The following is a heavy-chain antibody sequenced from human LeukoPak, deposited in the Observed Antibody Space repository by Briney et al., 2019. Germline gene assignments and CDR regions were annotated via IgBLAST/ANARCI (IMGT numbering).Heavy chain of an antibody. D-gene: IGHD1-7*01. CDR3: ARDPAKEIITGTTGYYYGMDV. CDR1: GFTFSSYG. J-gene: IGHJ6*02. Sequence: GSLILSCAASGFTFSSYGMHWVRQAPGKGLEWVAVIWYDGSNKYYADSVKGRFTISRDNSKNTLYLQMNSLRAEDTAVYYCARDPAKEIITGTTGYYYGMDVWGQGTTVTVSS. V-gene: IGHV3-33*01. CDR2: IWYDGSNK.